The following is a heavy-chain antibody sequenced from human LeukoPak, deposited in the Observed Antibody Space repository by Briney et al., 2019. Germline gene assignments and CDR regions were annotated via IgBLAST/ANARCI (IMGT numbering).Heavy chain of an antibody. CDR1: EYTFTGYY. V-gene: IGHV1-2*02. J-gene: IGHJ4*02. CDR2: INPNSGGT. D-gene: IGHD5-18*01. CDR3: ARDGSYGTTPFDY. Sequence: ASVKVSCKASEYTFTGYYMHWVRQAPGQGLEWMGWINPNSGGTNYAQKFQGRVTMTRDTSISTAYMELSRLRSDDTAVYYCARDGSYGTTPFDYWGQGTLVTVSS.